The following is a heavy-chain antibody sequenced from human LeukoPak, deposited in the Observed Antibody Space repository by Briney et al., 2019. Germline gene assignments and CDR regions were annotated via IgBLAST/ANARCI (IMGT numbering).Heavy chain of an antibody. CDR1: GFTFFNYW. CDR2: IKQDGSET. Sequence: GGSLRLSCAASGFTFFNYWMNWVRQAPGKGLEWVANIKQDGSETYYVDSVKGRFTISRDNARSSLFLQVTSLRAEDTAIYYCARGGCSSTRCFAGFFDYWGQGTLVTVSS. CDR3: ARGGCSSTRCFAGFFDY. V-gene: IGHV3-7*04. D-gene: IGHD2-2*01. J-gene: IGHJ4*02.